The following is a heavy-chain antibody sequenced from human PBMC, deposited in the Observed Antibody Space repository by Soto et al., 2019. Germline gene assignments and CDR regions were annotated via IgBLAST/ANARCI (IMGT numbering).Heavy chain of an antibody. D-gene: IGHD1-26*01. CDR2: INPGYPAGRST. J-gene: IGHJ6*02. V-gene: IGHV1-46*01. Sequence: GASVKVSFKASGYTLTTFFMHWVRQAPGQSLEWVGVINPGYPAGRSTTYAQKFQGRVTMTNDTSTSTVYMELSRLRSDDTAVYYCAREAIVAGATTGMDVWGQGTTVPVSS. CDR3: AREAIVAGATTGMDV. CDR1: GYTLTTFF.